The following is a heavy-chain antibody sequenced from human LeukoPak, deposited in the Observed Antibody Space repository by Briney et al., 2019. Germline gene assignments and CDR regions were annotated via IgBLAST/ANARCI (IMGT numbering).Heavy chain of an antibody. CDR3: AGSYGSGYYFDY. CDR2: IYYSGST. J-gene: IGHJ4*02. Sequence: SETLSLTCTVSGGSISSSSYYWGWIRQPPGKGLEWIGSIYYSGSTYYNPSLKSRVTISVDTSKNQFSLKLRSVTAADTAVYYCAGSYGSGYYFDYWGQGTLVTVSS. CDR1: GGSISSSSYY. V-gene: IGHV4-39*07. D-gene: IGHD3-10*01.